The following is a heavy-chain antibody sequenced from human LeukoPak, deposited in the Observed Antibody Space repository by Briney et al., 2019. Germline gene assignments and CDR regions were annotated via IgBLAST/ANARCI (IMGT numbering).Heavy chain of an antibody. CDR2: IYPIGST. CDR3: ARRGSSGWFDY. CDR1: GGSISSYL. V-gene: IGHV4-59*04. J-gene: IGHJ4*02. Sequence: SEALSLTRILSGGSISSYLWRWIRPPPGKGVAWIGYIYPIGSTFYNPSLKSRVTMSVDTSKNQFSLKLSSVTAVDTAVYYCARRGSSGWFDYWARETLVTVSS. D-gene: IGHD6-19*01.